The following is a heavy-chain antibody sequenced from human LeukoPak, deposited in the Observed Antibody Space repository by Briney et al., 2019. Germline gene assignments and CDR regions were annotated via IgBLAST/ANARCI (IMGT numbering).Heavy chain of an antibody. V-gene: IGHV3-30*03. CDR3: ARGGPDILTGYSPFDY. CDR1: GFTFSSYG. CDR2: ISYDGSNK. D-gene: IGHD3-9*01. J-gene: IGHJ4*02. Sequence: GGSLRLSCAASGFTFSSYGMHWVRQAPGKGLEWVAVISYDGSNKYYADSVKGRFTISRDNSENTVHLQMDSLRAEDTAVYYCARGGPDILTGYSPFDYWGQGTLVTVSS.